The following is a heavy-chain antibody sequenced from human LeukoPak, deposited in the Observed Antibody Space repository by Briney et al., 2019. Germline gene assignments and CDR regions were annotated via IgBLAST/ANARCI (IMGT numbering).Heavy chain of an antibody. CDR3: AKDKGYSGYEEYFQH. V-gene: IGHV3-23*01. Sequence: PGGSLRLSCAASGFTFSGYAMSWVRQAPGKGLEWVSAISGSGGSTYYADSVKGRFTISRDNSKNTLYLQMNSLRAEDTAVYYCAKDKGYSGYEEYFQHWGQGTLVTVSS. CDR1: GFTFSGYA. CDR2: ISGSGGST. D-gene: IGHD5-12*01. J-gene: IGHJ1*01.